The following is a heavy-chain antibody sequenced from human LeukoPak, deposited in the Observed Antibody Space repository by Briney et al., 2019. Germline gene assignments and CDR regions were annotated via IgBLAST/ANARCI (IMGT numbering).Heavy chain of an antibody. J-gene: IGHJ3*02. CDR3: ARFSRITWGDWGDAFDI. D-gene: IGHD2-21*02. CDR1: GGSLSDYF. V-gene: IGHV4-34*01. Sequence: PSETLSLTCSVYGGSLSDYFRSWIRQSPGKGLEWIGEIDDGGNTNYNPSLMSRVIVSMEKSKKQFSLVMRSVAAADTAVYSCARFSRITWGDWGDAFDIWGQGTTVIVSS. CDR2: IDDGGNT.